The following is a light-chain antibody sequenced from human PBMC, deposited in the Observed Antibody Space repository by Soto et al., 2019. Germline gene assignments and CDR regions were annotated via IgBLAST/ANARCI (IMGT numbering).Light chain of an antibody. V-gene: IGKV1-33*01. CDR1: HAISNY. CDR2: DAS. Sequence: IQITHPQSCMAAAVGDTANLTFHESHAISNYLNWYQQKLGKARKLLIYDASDLEPGVPSRFSGSGSGTKFIFTISSLQTEDIETSYCKQYDTLSSTLRPGTKVDIK. CDR3: KQYDTLSST. J-gene: IGKJ3*01.